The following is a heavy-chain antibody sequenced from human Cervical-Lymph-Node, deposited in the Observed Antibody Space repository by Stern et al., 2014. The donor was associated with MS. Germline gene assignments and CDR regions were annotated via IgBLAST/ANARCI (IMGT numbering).Heavy chain of an antibody. CDR1: GFTFSDYY. CDR3: ARGSRHSDY. CDR2: IRNNANSYTT. Sequence: EVQLVESGGGLVQPGGSLRLSCAASGFTFSDYYMDWVRQAPGKGLEWVGRIRNNANSYTTEYAASVAGRFTISRDDSKNSLYLQMNTLKTEDTAVYYCARGSRHSDYWGQGIMVTVSS. J-gene: IGHJ4*02. V-gene: IGHV3-72*01.